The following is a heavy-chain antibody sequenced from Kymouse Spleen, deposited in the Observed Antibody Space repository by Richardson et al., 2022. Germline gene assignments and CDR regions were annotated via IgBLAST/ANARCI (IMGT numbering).Heavy chain of an antibody. CDR3: AIHYYGSGSYRDWRFDP. D-gene: IGHD3-10*01. Sequence: QVQLQQWGAGLLKPSETLSLTCAVYGGSFSGYYWSWIRQPPGKGLEWIGEINHSGSTNYNPSLKSRVTISVDTSKNQFSLKLSSVTAADTAVYYCAIHYYGSGSYRDWRFDPWGQGTLVTVSS. V-gene: IGHV4-34*01. CDR2: INHSGST. CDR1: GGSFSGYY. J-gene: IGHJ5*02.